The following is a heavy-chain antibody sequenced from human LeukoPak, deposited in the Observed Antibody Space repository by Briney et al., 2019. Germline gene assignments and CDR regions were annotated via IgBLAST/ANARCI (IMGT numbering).Heavy chain of an antibody. Sequence: GGSLRLSCAASGFTFSSYAMSWIRQAPGKGLEWVSYISSSGSTIYYADSVKGRFTISRDNAKNSLYLQMNSLRAEDTAVYYCARSPSFDGDYVRTFDYWGQGTLVTVSS. CDR2: ISSSGSTI. V-gene: IGHV3-11*01. CDR3: ARSPSFDGDYVRTFDY. D-gene: IGHD4-17*01. CDR1: GFTFSSYA. J-gene: IGHJ4*02.